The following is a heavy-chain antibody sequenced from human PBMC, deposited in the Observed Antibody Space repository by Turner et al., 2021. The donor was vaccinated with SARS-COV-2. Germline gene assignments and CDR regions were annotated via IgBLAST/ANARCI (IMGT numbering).Heavy chain of an antibody. CDR1: GASIRGSY. Sequence: QVQLQESGPGLVKPSATLSLTCPVSGASIRGSYWSWVRQPPGKGLEWIGYIHFSGTTNYNPSLRSRVTISLDTSKSQFSLHLRSVTAADTAVYYCTRELGYCSDGSCRFEYAYWGQGTLVTVSS. V-gene: IGHV4-59*01. D-gene: IGHD2-15*01. CDR2: IHFSGTT. CDR3: TRELGYCSDGSCRFEYAY. J-gene: IGHJ4*02.